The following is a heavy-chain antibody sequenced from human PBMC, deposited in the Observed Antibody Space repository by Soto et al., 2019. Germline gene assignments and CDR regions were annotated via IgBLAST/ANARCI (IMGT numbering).Heavy chain of an antibody. CDR3: AKETIQVGGPNYFDY. CDR1: GFSFSRYG. J-gene: IGHJ4*02. D-gene: IGHD1-1*01. V-gene: IGHV3-30*18. CDR2: ISWDGLAQ. Sequence: VQLVESGGGVVQPGRSLRLLCEASGFSFSRYGMHWVRQAPGMGLEWVAVISWDGLAQYYADSVKGRFTISRDNSQSTLYLQMNSLRTEDTAIDYWAKETIQVGGPNYFDYWGQGALVTVSS.